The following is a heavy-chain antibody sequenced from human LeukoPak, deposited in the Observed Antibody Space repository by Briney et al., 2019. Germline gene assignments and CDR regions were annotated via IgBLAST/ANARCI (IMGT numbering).Heavy chain of an antibody. CDR3: ARVGLGTWNPHKYYFDY. CDR2: IYYSGST. V-gene: IGHV4-39*07. J-gene: IGHJ4*02. Sequence: SETLSLTCTVSGGSISSSSYYWGWIRQPPGKGLEGIGSIYYSGSTYYNPSLKSRVTISVDTSKNQFSLKLSSVTAADTAVYYCARVGLGTWNPHKYYFDYWGQGTLVTVSS. CDR1: GGSISSSSYY. D-gene: IGHD1-1*01.